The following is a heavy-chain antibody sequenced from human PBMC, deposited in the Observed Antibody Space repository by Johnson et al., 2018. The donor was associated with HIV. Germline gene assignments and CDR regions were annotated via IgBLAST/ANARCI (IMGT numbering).Heavy chain of an antibody. J-gene: IGHJ3*02. CDR1: GFTFTNAW. Sequence: VQLVESGGGLAKPGGSLRLSCAASGFTFTNAWMSWVRQAPGKGLEWVGRIKSKTAGGTIEYAAPVKGRFTISRDDSKDTLYLQMNSLKIEDTAVYYCSTDHPTAPLFVMNAFDIWGQGTMVTVSS. CDR2: IKSKTAGGTI. D-gene: IGHD3-16*02. V-gene: IGHV3-15*01. CDR3: STDHPTAPLFVMNAFDI.